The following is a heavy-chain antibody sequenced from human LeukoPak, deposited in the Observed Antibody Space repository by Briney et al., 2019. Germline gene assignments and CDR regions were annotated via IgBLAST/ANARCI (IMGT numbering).Heavy chain of an antibody. J-gene: IGHJ4*02. CDR2: INRSGST. CDR1: GGSFSGYY. CDR3: ASSLVRADMVTGIDY. Sequence: SETLSLTCAVYGGSFSGYYWIWIRQPPGKGLEWIGEINRSGSTTYNPSLKSRVTISLDTSKNQFSLRLSSVTAADTAVYYCASSLVRADMVTGIDYWGQGTLVTVSS. D-gene: IGHD5-18*01. V-gene: IGHV4-34*01.